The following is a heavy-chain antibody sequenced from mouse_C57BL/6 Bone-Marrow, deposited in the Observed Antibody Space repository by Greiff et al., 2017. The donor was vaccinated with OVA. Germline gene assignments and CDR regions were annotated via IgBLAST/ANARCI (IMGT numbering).Heavy chain of an antibody. CDR3: AKGDVSYYCALNF. D-gene: IGHD1-2*01. Sequence: QVQLQQPGAELVRPGSSVKLSCKASGYTFTSYWMDWVKQRPGQGLEWIGNIYPSDSETHYNQKFKDKATLTVDKSSSTAYMQLSSLTSEDSAVYYGAKGDVSYYCALNFCGQGKAVTVSS. J-gene: IGHJ4*01. CDR2: IYPSDSET. V-gene: IGHV1-61*01. CDR1: GYTFTSYW.